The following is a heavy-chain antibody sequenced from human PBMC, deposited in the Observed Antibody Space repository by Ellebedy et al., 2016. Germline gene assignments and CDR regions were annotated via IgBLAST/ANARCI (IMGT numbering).Heavy chain of an antibody. CDR3: ARDRGGYEMRRQQLRTYYYYGMDV. CDR1: GGTFSSYA. J-gene: IGHJ6*02. V-gene: IGHV1-69*13. Sequence: SVKVSCKASGGTFSSYAISWVRQAPGQGLEWMGGIIPIFGTANYAQKFQGRVTITADESTSTAYMELSSLRSEDTAVYYCARDRGGYEMRRQQLRTYYYYGMDVWGQGTTVTVSS. CDR2: IIPIFGTA. D-gene: IGHD6-13*01.